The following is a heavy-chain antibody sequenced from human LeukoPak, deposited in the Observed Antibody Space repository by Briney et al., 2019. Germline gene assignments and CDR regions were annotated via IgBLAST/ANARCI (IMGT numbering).Heavy chain of an antibody. V-gene: IGHV1-8*01. CDR3: ARQTSKRGYSYGYRSDY. D-gene: IGHD5-18*01. J-gene: IGHJ4*02. Sequence: ASVKVSCKASGYTFTSYDINWVRQATGQGLEWMGWMNPNSGNTGYAQKFQGRVTMTRNTSISTAYMELSGLRSEDTAVYYCARQTSKRGYSYGYRSDYWGQGTLVTVSS. CDR2: MNPNSGNT. CDR1: GYTFTSYD.